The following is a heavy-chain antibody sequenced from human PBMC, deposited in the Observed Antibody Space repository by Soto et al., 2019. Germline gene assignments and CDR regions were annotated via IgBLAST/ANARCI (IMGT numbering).Heavy chain of an antibody. Sequence: EVQLVESGGGLVKPGGSLRLSCAASGFTFSNAWMNWVRQAPGKGLEWVGRIKSNTDGGTTDYAAPVKGRFTISRDDSKNTLYLQMNSLKTEDSAVYYCTTDLGYCSSTSCYRYNYYGMDVWGQGTTVTVSS. CDR3: TTDLGYCSSTSCYRYNYYGMDV. J-gene: IGHJ6*02. CDR2: IKSNTDGGTT. V-gene: IGHV3-15*07. CDR1: GFTFSNAW. D-gene: IGHD2-2*01.